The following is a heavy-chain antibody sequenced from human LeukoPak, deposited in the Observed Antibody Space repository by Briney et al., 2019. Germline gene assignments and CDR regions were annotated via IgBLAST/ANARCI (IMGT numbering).Heavy chain of an antibody. CDR2: IRYDGSNK. J-gene: IGHJ4*02. Sequence: GGSLRLSCAASGFTFSSYGMHWVRQAPGKGLEWVAFIRYDGSNKYYADSVKGRFTISRDNSKNTLYLQMNSLRAEDTAVYYCAKDRLWFGELLSSYYFDYWGQGTLVTVSS. CDR3: AKDRLWFGELLSSYYFDY. CDR1: GFTFSSYG. D-gene: IGHD3-10*01. V-gene: IGHV3-30*02.